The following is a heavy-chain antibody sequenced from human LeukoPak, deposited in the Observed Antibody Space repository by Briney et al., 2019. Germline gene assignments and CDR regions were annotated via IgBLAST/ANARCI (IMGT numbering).Heavy chain of an antibody. CDR2: IYRDDTT. D-gene: IGHD3-16*02. CDR3: ARAPYGVGYTAERDY. Sequence: GGSLRLSCAASGFPVSSNYMSWVRQAPGKGLEWVSVIYRDDTTYYADSLKGRFTIFRDNSKNTLYLQMNSLRDDDTAVYYCARAPYGVGYTAERDYWGQGTLVTVSS. V-gene: IGHV3-53*01. CDR1: GFPVSSNY. J-gene: IGHJ4*02.